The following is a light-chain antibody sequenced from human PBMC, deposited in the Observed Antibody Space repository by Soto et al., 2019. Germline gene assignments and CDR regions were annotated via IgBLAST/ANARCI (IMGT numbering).Light chain of an antibody. CDR1: QGITNS. CDR3: QHHRVYPRT. V-gene: IGKV1-8*01. J-gene: IGKJ1*01. CDR2: SAS. Sequence: AIRLTQSPSSVSASTGDRVTITCRASQGITNSLVWYQQKPGKAPNLLIYSASTLQSGVPSRFSGSGSGTDFTLTISCLQSEDFATYYCQHHRVYPRTFGQGTKVEIK.